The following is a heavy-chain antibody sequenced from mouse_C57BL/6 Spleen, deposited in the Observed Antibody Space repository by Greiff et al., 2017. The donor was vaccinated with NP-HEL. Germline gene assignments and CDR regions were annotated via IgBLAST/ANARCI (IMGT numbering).Heavy chain of an antibody. CDR3: ARHRYYGSSPVYAMDY. V-gene: IGHV5-12*01. CDR2: ISNGGGST. D-gene: IGHD1-1*01. J-gene: IGHJ4*01. CDR1: GFTFSDYY. Sequence: EVQGVESGGGLVQPGGSLKLSCAASGFTFSDYYMYWVRQTPEKRLEWVAYISNGGGSTYYPDTVKGRFTISRDNAKNTLYLQMSRLKSEDTAMYYCARHRYYGSSPVYAMDYWGQGPSVTVSS.